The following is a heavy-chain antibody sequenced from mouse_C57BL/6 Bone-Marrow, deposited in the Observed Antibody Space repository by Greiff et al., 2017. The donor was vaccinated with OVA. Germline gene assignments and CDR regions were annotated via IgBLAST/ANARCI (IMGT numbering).Heavy chain of an antibody. CDR3: ARDAGYYNAMDY. CDR2: SRNKANDYTT. V-gene: IGHV7-1*01. D-gene: IGHD2-2*01. CDR1: GFTFSDFY. J-gene: IGHJ4*01. Sequence: EVQGVESGGGLVQSGRSLRLSCATSGFTFSDFYMEWVRQAPGKGLEWIAASRNKANDYTTEYSASVKGRFIVSRDTSQSILYLQMNALRAEDTAIYYCARDAGYYNAMDYWGQGTSVTVSS.